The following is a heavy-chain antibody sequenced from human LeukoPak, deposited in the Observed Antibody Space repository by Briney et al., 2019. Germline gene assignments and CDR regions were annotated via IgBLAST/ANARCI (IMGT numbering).Heavy chain of an antibody. CDR2: ISYDGSNK. Sequence: GGSLRLSCAASGFTFSSYAMHWVRQAPGKGLEWVAVISYDGSNKYYADSVKGRFTISRDNSKNTLYLQMNSLRAEDTAVYYCARGNMISYYYDSSGYLDYWGQGTLVTVSS. CDR3: ARGNMISYYYDSSGYLDY. V-gene: IGHV3-30-3*01. CDR1: GFTFSSYA. J-gene: IGHJ4*02. D-gene: IGHD3-22*01.